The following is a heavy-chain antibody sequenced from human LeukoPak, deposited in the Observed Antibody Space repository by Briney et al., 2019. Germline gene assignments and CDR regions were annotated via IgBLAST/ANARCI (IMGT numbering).Heavy chain of an antibody. V-gene: IGHV3-33*01. CDR3: ARITTASSDL. Sequence: GGSLRLSCTASGFTFSSHGMHWVRQAPGKGLEWVALIWYDGSQKYYADSVKGRFTISRDNLKNTLYLQMNSLRAEDTAVYYCARITTASSDLWGQGTLVTVSS. CDR2: IWYDGSQK. D-gene: IGHD5-18*01. CDR1: GFTFSSHG. J-gene: IGHJ1*01.